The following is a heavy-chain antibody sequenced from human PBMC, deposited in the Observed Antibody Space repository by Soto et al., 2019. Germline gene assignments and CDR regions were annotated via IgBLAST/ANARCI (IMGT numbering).Heavy chain of an antibody. CDR3: ASGRTYSNYVWYYYYDGMDV. Sequence: PAETLSLTCAVSGYSTSSGYYWGWSRQPPGKGLEWIGSIYHSGSTYYNPYLKSRVTISVATSKNQFSLKLSSVTAAETAVYYCASGRTYSNYVWYYYYDGMDVWGQGTTVTVSS. J-gene: IGHJ6*02. D-gene: IGHD4-4*01. CDR2: IYHSGST. CDR1: GYSTSSGYY. V-gene: IGHV4-38-2*01.